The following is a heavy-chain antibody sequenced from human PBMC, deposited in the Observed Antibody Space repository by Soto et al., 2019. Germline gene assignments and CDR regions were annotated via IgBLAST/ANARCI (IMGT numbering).Heavy chain of an antibody. V-gene: IGHV3-64*01. J-gene: IGHJ4*02. D-gene: IGHD1-7*01. CDR1: GFTFSSYD. Sequence: EVQLAESGGGMVQPGGSLRLSCVASGFTFSSYDMHWVRQAPGKGLEYVSSNGNSVKGRFTISRDNSKNTLYLQMGSLRAEDMAVYYCVRRVSGNYDYWGQGTLVTVSS. CDR3: VRRVSGNYDY.